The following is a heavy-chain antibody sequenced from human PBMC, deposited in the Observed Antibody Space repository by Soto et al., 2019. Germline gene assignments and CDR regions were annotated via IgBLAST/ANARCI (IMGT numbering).Heavy chain of an antibody. CDR3: ARQIYDSDTGPNFQYSFDS. Sequence: GESLKISCKGSGYSFAGCWITWGRRKPGEGLEWMGRIDPSDSQTYYSPSFRGHVTISVTKSITTVFLQWSSLRASDTAMYYCARQIYDSDTGPNFQYSFDSWGQGTPVTVSS. D-gene: IGHD3-22*01. CDR2: IDPSDSQT. V-gene: IGHV5-10-1*01. J-gene: IGHJ4*02. CDR1: GYSFAGCW.